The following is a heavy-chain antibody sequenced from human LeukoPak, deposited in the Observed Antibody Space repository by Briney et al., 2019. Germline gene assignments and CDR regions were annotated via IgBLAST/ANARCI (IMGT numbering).Heavy chain of an antibody. CDR2: IIPIFGTA. J-gene: IGHJ5*02. D-gene: IGHD4-17*01. Sequence: SVKVSCKASGGTFSSYAISWVRRAPGQGLEWMGGIIPIFGTANYAQKFQGRVTITADKSTSTAYMELSSLRSEDTAVYYCASTSATTVTIIPYNWFDPWGQGTLVAVSS. CDR3: ASTSATTVTIIPYNWFDP. V-gene: IGHV1-69*06. CDR1: GGTFSSYA.